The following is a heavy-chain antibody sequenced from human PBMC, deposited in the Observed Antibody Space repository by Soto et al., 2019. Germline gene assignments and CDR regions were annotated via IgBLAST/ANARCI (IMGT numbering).Heavy chain of an antibody. V-gene: IGHV1-69*12. CDR2: IIPIFGTA. D-gene: IGHD2-15*01. CDR1: GGTFSSYA. J-gene: IGHJ6*02. Sequence: QVQLVQSGAEVKKPGASVKVSCKASGGTFSSYAISWVRQAPGQGLEWMGGIIPIFGTANYAQKCQGRVRITADESASTAYMELSRLRSEDTAAYYCARDEGIAVVVAPADYYGMHVWGQGTTVTVSS. CDR3: ARDEGIAVVVAPADYYGMHV.